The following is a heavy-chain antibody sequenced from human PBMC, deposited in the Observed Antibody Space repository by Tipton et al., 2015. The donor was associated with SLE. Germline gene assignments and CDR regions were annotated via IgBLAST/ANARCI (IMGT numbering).Heavy chain of an antibody. V-gene: IGHV3-48*01. J-gene: IGHJ5*02. CDR1: GFNFKSYS. D-gene: IGHD4-11*01. Sequence: SLRLSCAASGFNFKSYSMNWARRAPGKGLEWISYISSSSSPIYYADSVKGRFTISRDNAKNSLYLQMSNLRAEDTALYYCARGSVGYSEWDPWGQGTLVTVSS. CDR2: ISSSSSPI. CDR3: ARGSVGYSEWDP.